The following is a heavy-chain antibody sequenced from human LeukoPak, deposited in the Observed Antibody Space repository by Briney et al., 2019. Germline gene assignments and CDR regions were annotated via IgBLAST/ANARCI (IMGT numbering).Heavy chain of an antibody. V-gene: IGHV1-24*01. Sequence: ASVKVSCKVSGYTLTELSMHWVRQARGKGLEWMGGFDPEDGETIYAQKFQGRGTMTEDTSTDTAYMELSSLRSEDTAVYYRATAPQHYYYYYYMDVWGKGITVTVSS. CDR3: ATAPQHYYYYYYMDV. CDR1: GYTLTELS. CDR2: FDPEDGET. D-gene: IGHD5-18*01. J-gene: IGHJ6*03.